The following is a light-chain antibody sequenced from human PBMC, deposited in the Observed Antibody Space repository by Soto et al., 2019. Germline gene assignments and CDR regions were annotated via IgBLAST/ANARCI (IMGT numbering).Light chain of an antibody. CDR2: GAS. V-gene: IGKV3-15*01. Sequence: EIVMTQSPVTLSVSPGERATLSCRARQSVSSNLAWYQQKPGQAPRLLIYGASTRATGVPARFSGSGSGTEFTLTISSLQSEDFAVYYCQQYDDWPPLTFGGGTKVEIK. J-gene: IGKJ4*01. CDR1: QSVSSN. CDR3: QQYDDWPPLT.